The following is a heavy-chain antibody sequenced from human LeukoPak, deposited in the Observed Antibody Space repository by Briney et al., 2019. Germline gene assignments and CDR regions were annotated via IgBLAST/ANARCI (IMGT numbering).Heavy chain of an antibody. CDR2: IYPDDSET. J-gene: IGHJ4*02. Sequence: GVSLQISSQGSGFSFLTYWIGWVRPTPGKGLEWMGIIYPDDSETRYSPSFQGQITFAADKSISTAYVQWSILKASDTAMYYCTRLYYDNSGYPDYWGQGTLVTVSS. CDR1: GFSFLTYW. D-gene: IGHD3-22*01. CDR3: TRLYYDNSGYPDY. V-gene: IGHV5-51*01.